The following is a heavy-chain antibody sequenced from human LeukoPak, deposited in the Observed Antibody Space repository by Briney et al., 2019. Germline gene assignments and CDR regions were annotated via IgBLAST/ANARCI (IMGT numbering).Heavy chain of an antibody. D-gene: IGHD6-13*01. CDR1: GGSISSYY. J-gene: IGHJ4*02. Sequence: PSETLSLTCTVSGGSISSYYWSWIRQPPGKGLEWIGYIYYSGSTNYNPSLKSRVTISVDTSRNQFSLKLSSVTAADTAVYYCARPGLSSPFDYWGQGTLVTVSS. CDR3: ARPGLSSPFDY. V-gene: IGHV4-59*08. CDR2: IYYSGST.